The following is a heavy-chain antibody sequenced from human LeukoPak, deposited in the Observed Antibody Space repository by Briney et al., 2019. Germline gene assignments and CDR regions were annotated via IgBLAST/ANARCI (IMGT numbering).Heavy chain of an antibody. CDR2: IYHSGST. V-gene: IGHV4-4*02. CDR3: ARELPGPSGARVFDY. J-gene: IGHJ4*02. Sequence: KASGTLSLTCAVSGSSISSSNWWSWVRQPPGKGLEWIGEIYHSGSTNYNPSLKSRVTISVDKSKNQFSLKLSSVTAADTAVYYCARELPGPSGARVFDYWGQGTLVTVSS. CDR1: GSSISSSNW. D-gene: IGHD1-26*01.